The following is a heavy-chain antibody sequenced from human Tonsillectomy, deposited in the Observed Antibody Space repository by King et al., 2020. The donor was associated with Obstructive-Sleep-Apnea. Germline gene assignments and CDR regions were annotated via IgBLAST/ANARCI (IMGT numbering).Heavy chain of an antibody. V-gene: IGHV4-34*01. CDR1: GGSFSGYY. Sequence: VQLQQWGAGLLKPSETLSLTCAVYGGSFSGYYWNWIRQPPGKGLEWIGEINHSGSTNYNPSLKSRGTISLYTSKKQFSLKVSSVTAADTAVYYCARADPEEWYFDLWGRGTLVTVSS. J-gene: IGHJ2*01. CDR3: ARADPEEWYFDL. CDR2: INHSGST.